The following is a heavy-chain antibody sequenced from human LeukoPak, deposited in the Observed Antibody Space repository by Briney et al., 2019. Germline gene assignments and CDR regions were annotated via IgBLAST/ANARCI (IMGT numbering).Heavy chain of an antibody. V-gene: IGHV3-23*01. CDR1: GFTFSSYA. CDR3: AKDRYSYGYLGYFDY. CDR2: ISGSGGST. Sequence: SGGSLRLSCAASGFTFSSYAMSWVRQAPGKGLEWVSAISGSGGSTYYADSVKGRFTISRDNSKNTLYLQMNSLRAEDTAVYYCAKDRYSYGYLGYFDYWGQGTLVTVSS. D-gene: IGHD5-18*01. J-gene: IGHJ4*02.